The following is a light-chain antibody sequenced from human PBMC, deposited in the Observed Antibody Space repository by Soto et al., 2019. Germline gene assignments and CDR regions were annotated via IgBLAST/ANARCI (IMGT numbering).Light chain of an antibody. V-gene: IGLV2-11*01. CDR2: DVS. CDR1: SSDVGGYNY. CDR3: CSYAGSYTFSYV. Sequence: QSALTQPRSVSGSPGQSVTISCTGTSSDVGGYNYVSWYQQHPGEAPKLMIYDVSKRPSGVPDRFSGSKSGNTASLTISGLQAEDEADYYCCSYAGSYTFSYVFGTGTKLTVL. J-gene: IGLJ1*01.